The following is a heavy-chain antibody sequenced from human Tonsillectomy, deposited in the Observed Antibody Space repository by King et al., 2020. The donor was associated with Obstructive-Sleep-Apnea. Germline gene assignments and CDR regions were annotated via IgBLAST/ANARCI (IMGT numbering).Heavy chain of an antibody. CDR3: ARRMETTNFDY. Sequence: PLQESGPGLVKPSETLSLTCTVSGGSIRSSSHYWGWIRQPPGKGLQWIASIYYSGNTYYNPSLKSRVAISVDTSKNQFSLKLSSVTAADTAVYYCARRMETTNFDYWGQGTLVTVSS. D-gene: IGHD1-1*01. CDR2: IYYSGNT. V-gene: IGHV4-39*07. J-gene: IGHJ4*02. CDR1: GGSIRSSSHY.